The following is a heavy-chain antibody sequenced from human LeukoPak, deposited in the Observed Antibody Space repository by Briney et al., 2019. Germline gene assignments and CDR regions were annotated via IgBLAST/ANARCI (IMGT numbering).Heavy chain of an antibody. CDR3: NRGGEEPFDY. Sequence: GGSLRLSCAGSGFTFTRFWMHWVRQAPGKGLVCVSRINVEGTTTTYADSVEGRFTISRDENTLYLQMNHLRVDDTAVYYCNRGGEEPFDYWGQGTLVTVSS. CDR1: GFTFTRFW. D-gene: IGHD3-10*01. V-gene: IGHV3-74*01. J-gene: IGHJ4*02. CDR2: INVEGTTT.